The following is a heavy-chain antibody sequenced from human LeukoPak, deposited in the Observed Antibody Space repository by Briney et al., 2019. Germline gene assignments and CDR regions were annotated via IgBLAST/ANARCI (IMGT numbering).Heavy chain of an antibody. CDR1: VYTFTGYY. CDR2: MNPNSGDT. CDR3: ALWAIEPLDY. Sequence: ASVKVSCKASVYTFTGYYMHWVRQAPAQGLEWMGWMNPNSGDTNYAQKLQGSVNMTRDTSISTGYMELSRLKSDDTAVYYCALWAIEPLDYWGQGTLVTVSS. J-gene: IGHJ4*02. D-gene: IGHD1-14*01. V-gene: IGHV1-2*02.